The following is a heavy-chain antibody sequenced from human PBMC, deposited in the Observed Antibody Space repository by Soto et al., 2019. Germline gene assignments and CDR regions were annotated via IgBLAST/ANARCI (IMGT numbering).Heavy chain of an antibody. Sequence: GASVKVSCKASGGTFSSHAISWVRQAPGQGLEWMGGIIPIFGTANYAQKFQGRVTITADESTSTAYMELSSLRSEDTAVYYCARDVGMATKEYYYYYGMDVWGQGTTVTVSS. V-gene: IGHV1-69*13. J-gene: IGHJ6*02. CDR1: GGTFSSHA. CDR2: IIPIFGTA. D-gene: IGHD5-12*01. CDR3: ARDVGMATKEYYYYYGMDV.